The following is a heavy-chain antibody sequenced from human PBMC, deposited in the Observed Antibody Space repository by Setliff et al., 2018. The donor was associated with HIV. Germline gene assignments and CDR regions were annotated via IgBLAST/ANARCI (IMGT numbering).Heavy chain of an antibody. D-gene: IGHD7-27*01. CDR3: AKDRSNWGSSTGYYYYYMDV. Sequence: GGSLRLSCAASGFTFSDYGMHWVRQAPGKGLEWVAVISYDGSNKYYAVSVKGRFTISRDNSKNTVYLQMNSLRTEDTAVYFCAKDRSNWGSSTGYYYYYMDVWGKGTTVTVSS. CDR2: ISYDGSNK. J-gene: IGHJ6*03. V-gene: IGHV3-30*18. CDR1: GFTFSDYG.